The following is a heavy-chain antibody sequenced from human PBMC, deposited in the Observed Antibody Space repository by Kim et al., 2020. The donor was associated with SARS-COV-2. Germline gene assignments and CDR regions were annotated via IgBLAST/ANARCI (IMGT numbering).Heavy chain of an antibody. CDR3: AKDGGPHPHDIVVVPAAIVGYYYGMDV. V-gene: IGHV3-30*18. CDR2: ISYDGSNK. J-gene: IGHJ6*02. D-gene: IGHD2-2*01. Sequence: GGSLRLSCAASGFTFSSYGMHWVRQAPGKGLEWVAVISYDGSNKYYADSVKGRFTISRDNSKNTLYLQMNSLRAEDTAVYYFAKDGGPHPHDIVVVPAAIVGYYYGMDVWGQGTTVTVSS. CDR1: GFTFSSYG.